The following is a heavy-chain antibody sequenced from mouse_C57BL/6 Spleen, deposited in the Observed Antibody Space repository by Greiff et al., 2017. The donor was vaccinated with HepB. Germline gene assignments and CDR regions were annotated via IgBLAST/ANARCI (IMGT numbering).Heavy chain of an antibody. V-gene: IGHV1-59*01. Sequence: QVQLQQSGAELVRPGTSVKLSCKASGYTFTSYWMHWVKQRPGQGLEWIGVIDPSDSYTNYNQKFKGKATLTVDTSSSTAYMQLSSLTSEDSAVYYCARESGYWGQGTTLTVSS. J-gene: IGHJ2*01. CDR2: IDPSDSYT. CDR3: ARESGY. CDR1: GYTFTSYW.